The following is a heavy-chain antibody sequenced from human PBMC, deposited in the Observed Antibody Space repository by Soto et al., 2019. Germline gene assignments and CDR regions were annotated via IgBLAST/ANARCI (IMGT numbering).Heavy chain of an antibody. Sequence: PSETLSLTCAVFGGSISSGGYSCTWVRQPPGKGLEWIGYIYHSGSTYYNPSLKSRVTISVDRSKNQFSLKLSSVTAADTAVYYCARGMTTVTTFDYWGQGTLVTVSS. CDR2: IYHSGST. V-gene: IGHV4-30-2*01. D-gene: IGHD4-17*01. CDR1: GGSISSGGYS. J-gene: IGHJ4*02. CDR3: ARGMTTVTTFDY.